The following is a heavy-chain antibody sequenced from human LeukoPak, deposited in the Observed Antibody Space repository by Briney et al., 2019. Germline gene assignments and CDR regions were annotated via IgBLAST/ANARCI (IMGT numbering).Heavy chain of an antibody. D-gene: IGHD6-13*01. V-gene: IGHV4-59*01. CDR1: GGSISSYY. J-gene: IGHJ4*02. CDR3: ARDKNRHSSSWYGGYFDY. CDR2: IYYSGST. Sequence: SETLSLTCTVSGGSISSYYWSWIRQPPGKGLEWIGYIYYSGSTNYNPSLKSRVTISVDTSKNQFSLKLSSVTAADTAVYYCARDKNRHSSSWYGGYFDYWGQGTLVTVSS.